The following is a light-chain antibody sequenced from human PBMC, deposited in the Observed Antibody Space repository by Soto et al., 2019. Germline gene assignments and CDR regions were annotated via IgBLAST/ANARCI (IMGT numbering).Light chain of an antibody. Sequence: QSVLTQPPSASGTPGQRVTISCSGSSSNIGSNFVYWYQQLPGTAPKVLIYSNDQRPSGDPDRFSASKSGTSASLAITGLQAEDEADYYCQSHDSSPSGYVFGTGTKVTVL. CDR2: SND. V-gene: IGLV1-47*02. J-gene: IGLJ1*01. CDR3: QSHDSSPSGYV. CDR1: SSNIGSNF.